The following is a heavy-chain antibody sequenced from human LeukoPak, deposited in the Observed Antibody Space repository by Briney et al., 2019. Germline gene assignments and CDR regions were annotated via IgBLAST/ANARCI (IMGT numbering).Heavy chain of an antibody. CDR2: ISSTGSYI. Sequence: GRSLRLSCAASGFAFTSFSMNWVRQAPGKTLEWVASISSTGSYIDYADSLKARFTISRDTATNSLYLQIDSLRAEDSAVYYCARGPLGRGVVLFYWGQGTLVTVSS. CDR3: ARGPLGRGVVLFY. J-gene: IGHJ4*02. D-gene: IGHD2-15*01. V-gene: IGHV3-21*06. CDR1: GFAFTSFS.